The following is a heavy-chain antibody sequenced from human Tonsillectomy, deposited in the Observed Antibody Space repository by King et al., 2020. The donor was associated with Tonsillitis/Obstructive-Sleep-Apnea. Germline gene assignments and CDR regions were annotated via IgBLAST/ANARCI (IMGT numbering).Heavy chain of an antibody. CDR1: GGSIRSYY. CDR3: ARRRPYFGDYDAVDFDY. D-gene: IGHD4-17*01. Sequence: VQLQESGPGLVKPSETLSLTCAVSGGSIRSYYWSWIRQPPGKGLEWIGYIYYSGRTNYNPSLESRVTISVDTSKNQFSLQLSSVTAADTAVYYCARRRPYFGDYDAVDFDYWGQGTLVTVSS. V-gene: IGHV4-59*01. CDR2: IYYSGRT. J-gene: IGHJ4*02.